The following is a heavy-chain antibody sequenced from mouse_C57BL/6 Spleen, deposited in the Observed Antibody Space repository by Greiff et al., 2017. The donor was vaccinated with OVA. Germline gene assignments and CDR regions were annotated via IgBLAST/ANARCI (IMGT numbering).Heavy chain of an antibody. J-gene: IGHJ4*01. V-gene: IGHV1-55*01. D-gene: IGHD1-1*01. CDR2: IYPGSGST. CDR3: ARSYGSTGGAMDY. CDR1: GYTFTSYW. Sequence: QVQLQQPGAELVKPGASVKMSCKASGYTFTSYWITWVKQRPGQGLEWIGDIYPGSGSTNYNEKFKSKATLTVDTSSSTAYMQLSSLTSEDSAVYYCARSYGSTGGAMDYWGQGTSVTVSS.